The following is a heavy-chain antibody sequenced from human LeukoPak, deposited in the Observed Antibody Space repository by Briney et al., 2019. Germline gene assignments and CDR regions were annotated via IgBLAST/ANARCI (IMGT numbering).Heavy chain of an antibody. V-gene: IGHV4-59*08. Sequence: PSETLSLTCTVSGGSISSYYWSWIRQLPGKGLEWIGYIYYSGSTNYNPSLKSRVTISVDTSKNQFSLKLSSVTAADTAVYYCARGLGEYAFDIWGQGTMVTVSS. CDR3: ARGLGEYAFDI. J-gene: IGHJ3*02. D-gene: IGHD3-16*01. CDR1: GGSISSYY. CDR2: IYYSGST.